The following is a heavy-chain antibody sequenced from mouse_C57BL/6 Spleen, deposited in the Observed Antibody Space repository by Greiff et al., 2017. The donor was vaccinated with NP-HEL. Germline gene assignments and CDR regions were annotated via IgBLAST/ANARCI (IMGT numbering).Heavy chain of an antibody. CDR1: GYTFTSYW. J-gene: IGHJ1*03. CDR2: IHPSDSDT. V-gene: IGHV1-74*01. D-gene: IGHD2-4*01. CDR3: VIGDDYSWYFDV. Sequence: QVHVKQPGAELVKPGASVKVSCKASGYTFTSYWMHWVKQRPGQGLEWIGRIHPSDSDTNYNQKFKGKATLTVDKSSSTAYMQLSSRTSEDSAVYYCVIGDDYSWYFDVWGTGTTVTVSS.